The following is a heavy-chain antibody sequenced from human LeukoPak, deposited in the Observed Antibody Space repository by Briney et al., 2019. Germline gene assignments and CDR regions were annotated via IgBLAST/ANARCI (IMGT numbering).Heavy chain of an antibody. V-gene: IGHV4-39*07. Sequence: SETLSLTCTVSGGSISSSSYYWGWIRQPPGKGLEWIGSIYYSGSTYYNPSLKSRVTISVDTSKNQFSLKLSSVTAADTAVYYCAAYDYVWGSYPQPSAYWGQGTLVTVSS. J-gene: IGHJ4*02. CDR3: AAYDYVWGSYPQPSAY. CDR2: IYYSGST. CDR1: GGSISSSSYY. D-gene: IGHD3-16*02.